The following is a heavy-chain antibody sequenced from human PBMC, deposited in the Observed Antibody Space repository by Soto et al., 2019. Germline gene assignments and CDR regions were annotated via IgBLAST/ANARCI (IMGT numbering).Heavy chain of an antibody. CDR3: GSDHAADTGKVIYGMDV. CDR2: INPSGGST. Sequence: ASVKVSCKASGYTFTSYYMHWVRQAPGQELEWMGIINPSGGSTSYAQKFQGRVTMTRDTSTSTGHMELSSRRYEDTAVYYCGSDHAADTGKVIYGMDVWGQGTTVTVSS. CDR1: GYTFTSYY. D-gene: IGHD5-18*01. J-gene: IGHJ6*01. V-gene: IGHV1-46*01.